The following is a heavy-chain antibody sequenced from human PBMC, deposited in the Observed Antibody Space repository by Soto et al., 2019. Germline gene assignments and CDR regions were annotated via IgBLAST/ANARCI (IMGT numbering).Heavy chain of an antibody. D-gene: IGHD3-10*01. CDR3: VRRGYKASAGYDS. J-gene: IGHJ5*01. V-gene: IGHV5-10-1*01. Sequence: PGESLKISFKASGYNFTNYWISWVRQLPGKGLEWMGRIDPSDSYSNYSPSFKGRVTISVDKSMTTAYLQWRGLTASDTAMYYCVRRGYKASAGYDSWGQGTLVTVSS. CDR1: GYNFTNYW. CDR2: IDPSDSYS.